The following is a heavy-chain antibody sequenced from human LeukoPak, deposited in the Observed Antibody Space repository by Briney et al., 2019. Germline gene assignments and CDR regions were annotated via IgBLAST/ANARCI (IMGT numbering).Heavy chain of an antibody. CDR3: ARVCPDYDVDTAMANWFDP. D-gene: IGHD5-18*01. V-gene: IGHV4-59*01. CDR1: GGSISSYY. CDR2: IYYSGST. Sequence: SETLSLTCTVSGGSISSYYWSWIRQPPGKELEWIGYIYYSGSTNYNPSLKSRVTISVDTSKNQFSLKLSSVTAADTAVYYCARVCPDYDVDTAMANWFDPWGQGTLVTVSS. J-gene: IGHJ5*02.